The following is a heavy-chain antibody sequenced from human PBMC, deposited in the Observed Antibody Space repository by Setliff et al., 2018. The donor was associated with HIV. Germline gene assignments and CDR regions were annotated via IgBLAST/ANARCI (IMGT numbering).Heavy chain of an antibody. CDR3: ARGHCSGTNCYGVDYYGMDV. CDR2: INHSGST. Sequence: PSETLSLTCAVYGGSFSGYYWSWIRQPPGKGLEWIGEINHSGSTNYNPSLKSRVTMSVDKSKNQFSLKLTSVTAADTAVYYCARGHCSGTNCYGVDYYGMDVWGQGTTVTVSS. V-gene: IGHV4-34*01. D-gene: IGHD2-2*01. CDR1: GGSFSGYY. J-gene: IGHJ6*02.